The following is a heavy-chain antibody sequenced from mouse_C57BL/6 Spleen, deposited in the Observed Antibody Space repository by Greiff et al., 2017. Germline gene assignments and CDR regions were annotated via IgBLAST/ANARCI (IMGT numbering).Heavy chain of an antibody. D-gene: IGHD1-1*01. CDR3: ASNYGSSEEGC. CDR2: IYPGDGDT. V-gene: IGHV1-82*01. CDR1: GYAFSSSW. J-gene: IGHJ2*01. Sequence: QVQLQQSGPELVKPGASVKISCKASGYAFSSSWMNWVKQRPGKGLEWIGRIYPGDGDTNYNGKFKGKATLTADKSSSTAYMQLSSLTSEDSAVYFCASNYGSSEEGCWGQGTTLTVSS.